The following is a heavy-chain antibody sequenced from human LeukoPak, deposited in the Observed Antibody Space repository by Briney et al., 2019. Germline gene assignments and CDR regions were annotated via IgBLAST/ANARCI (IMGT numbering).Heavy chain of an antibody. J-gene: IGHJ4*02. V-gene: IGHV1-69*04. CDR2: IIPILGIA. Sequence: GASVKVSCKASGYTFTSYGISWVRQAPGQGLEWMGRIIPILGIANYAQKFQGRVTITADKSTSTAYMELSSLRSEDTAVYYCARQDYGDPDYWGQGTLVTVSS. D-gene: IGHD4-17*01. CDR3: ARQDYGDPDY. CDR1: GYTFTSYG.